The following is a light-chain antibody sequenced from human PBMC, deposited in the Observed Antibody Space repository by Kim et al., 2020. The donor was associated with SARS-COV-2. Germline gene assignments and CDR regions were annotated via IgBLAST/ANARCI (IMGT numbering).Light chain of an antibody. Sequence: HAFTHSWTGASTVVGFSHYGSWYQQHPGKGPKLIIFDVSDRPSGASDHFSGSKSGNTASLTISGLQAEDEADYYCSSYTSSSTLVFGTGTKVTVL. CDR2: DVS. V-gene: IGLV2-14*03. CDR1: STVVGFSHY. J-gene: IGLJ1*01. CDR3: SSYTSSSTLV.